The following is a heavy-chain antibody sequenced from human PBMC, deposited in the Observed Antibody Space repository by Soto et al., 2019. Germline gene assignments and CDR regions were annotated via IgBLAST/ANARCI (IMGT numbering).Heavy chain of an antibody. D-gene: IGHD2-8*02. CDR1: GYSFTGYY. CDR3: ARGDYGTGGYPFPYFDY. CDR2: INPDSGAT. Sequence: HEPLVQSGAEVKRPGASLKVSCKASGYSFTGYYIHWVRQAPGQGLEWMGWINPDSGATNYAQNFQGRVTLTSDTSISTASMDLTSLTSDDTAVYYCARGDYGTGGYPFPYFDYWAQGTLVIVSS. V-gene: IGHV1-2*02. J-gene: IGHJ4*02.